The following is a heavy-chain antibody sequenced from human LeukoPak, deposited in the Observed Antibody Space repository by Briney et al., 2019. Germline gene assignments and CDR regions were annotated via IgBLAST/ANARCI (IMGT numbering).Heavy chain of an antibody. CDR1: GYSFTSHW. Sequence: GESLKISCESSGYSFTSHWIGWVRQMPGKGLEWMGIIYPGDSNTRYSPSFQGQVTISADKSISTAYLQWSSLKASDSAMYYCVQCGGDCYTSSHWGQGTLVTVSS. CDR2: IYPGDSNT. D-gene: IGHD2-21*02. CDR3: VQCGGDCYTSSH. V-gene: IGHV5-51*01. J-gene: IGHJ4*02.